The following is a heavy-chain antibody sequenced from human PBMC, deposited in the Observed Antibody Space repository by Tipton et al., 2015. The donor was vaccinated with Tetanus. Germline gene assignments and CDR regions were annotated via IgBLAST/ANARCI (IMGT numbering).Heavy chain of an antibody. CDR1: GDSISSGSYY. J-gene: IGHJ5*02. Sequence: TLSLTCTVSGDSISSGSYYWSWIRQPPGKGLEWIGEINHSGGTNYNPSLKSRVTISIDTSKNQFSLKLNSVTAADTAVYYCARAGQRSTSWHYWFDPWGQGTLVTVSS. CDR2: INHSGGT. CDR3: ARAGQRSTSWHYWFDP. V-gene: IGHV4-39*07. D-gene: IGHD2-2*01.